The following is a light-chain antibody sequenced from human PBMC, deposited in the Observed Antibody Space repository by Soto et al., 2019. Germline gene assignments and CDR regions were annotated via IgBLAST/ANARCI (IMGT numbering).Light chain of an antibody. J-gene: IGKJ5*01. CDR1: QTVPSR. CDR3: QQYKSWPPIT. Sequence: EIVLTQSPSTLAVSPGEGVNLSCRASQTVPSRIALYQQKPGQAPRLLIYGASTRATGVPDRFSGTGSGTEFTLTISSLKSEDYGVYYCQQYKSWPPITFGQGTRLEIK. V-gene: IGKV3-15*01. CDR2: GAS.